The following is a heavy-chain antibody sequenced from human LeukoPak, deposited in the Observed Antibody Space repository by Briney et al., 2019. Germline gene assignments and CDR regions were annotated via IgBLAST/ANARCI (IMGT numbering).Heavy chain of an antibody. CDR3: ARDGLSLPPRRFGMDV. J-gene: IGHJ6*02. D-gene: IGHD3-22*01. Sequence: PSETLSLTCSVSGGSISSYYWSWIRQPPGKGLEWIGYIYYSGSINYNPSLKSRVTISVDTTKNQFSLKLSSVTAADTAVYYCARDGLSLPPRRFGMDVWGQGTTVTVSS. V-gene: IGHV4-59*01. CDR1: GGSISSYY. CDR2: IYYSGSI.